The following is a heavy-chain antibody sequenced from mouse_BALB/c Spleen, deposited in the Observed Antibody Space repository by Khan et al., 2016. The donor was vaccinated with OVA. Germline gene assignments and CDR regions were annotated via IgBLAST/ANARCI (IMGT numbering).Heavy chain of an antibody. V-gene: IGHV3-2*02. Sequence: EVQLQESGPGLVKPSQSLSLTCTVTGYSITSDYAWNWIRQFPGNKLEWMGYINHSGSTNYNPALKSRISITRDTSKNQFFLQLNSVTTADTATYYCARDGSRYNYAMDYWGQGTSVTVSS. CDR2: INHSGST. CDR1: GYSITSDYA. J-gene: IGHJ4*01. CDR3: ARDGSRYNYAMDY. D-gene: IGHD2-3*01.